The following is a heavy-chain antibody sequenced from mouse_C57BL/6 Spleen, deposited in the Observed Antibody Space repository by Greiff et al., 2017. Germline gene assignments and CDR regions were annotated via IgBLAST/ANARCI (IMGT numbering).Heavy chain of an antibody. CDR2: IDPANGDT. D-gene: IGHD1-1*01. V-gene: IGHV14-4*01. CDR3: TTEGHYYGSSYGFAY. J-gene: IGHJ3*01. Sequence: VQLQQSGAELVRPGASVKLSCTASGFNINDDYMHWVKQRPEQGLEWIGWIDPANGDTEYASKFQGKATITADTSSNTAYLQLSSLTSEDTAVYYCTTEGHYYGSSYGFAYWGQGTLVTVSA. CDR1: GFNINDDY.